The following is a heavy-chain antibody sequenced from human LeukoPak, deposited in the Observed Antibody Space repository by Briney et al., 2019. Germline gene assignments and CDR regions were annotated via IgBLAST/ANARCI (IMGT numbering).Heavy chain of an antibody. D-gene: IGHD6-19*01. CDR1: GYTFTSYG. CDR3: ARDPRLAPWDY. Sequence: ASVKVCCKASGYTFTSYGISWVRQAPGQGLEWMGWIIAYNGNTNYEQKLQGRVTMTTDTSTSTAQMELRSLTSDDTAVYYCARDPRLAPWDYWGQGTLVTVSS. V-gene: IGHV1-18*01. J-gene: IGHJ4*02. CDR2: IIAYNGNT.